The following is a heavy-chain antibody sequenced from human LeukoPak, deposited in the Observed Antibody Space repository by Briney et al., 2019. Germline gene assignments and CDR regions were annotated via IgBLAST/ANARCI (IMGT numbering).Heavy chain of an antibody. J-gene: IGHJ3*02. V-gene: IGHV3-33*01. D-gene: IGHD3-22*01. CDR2: IWYDGSNK. Sequence: PGRSLRLSCAASGFTFSSYGMHWVRQAPGKGLEWVAVIWYDGSNKYYADSVKGRFTISRDNSKNTLYLQMNSLRAEDTAVYYCARDGIGTYYYDSSGYPSGFDIWGQGTMVTVSS. CDR3: ARDGIGTYYYDSSGYPSGFDI. CDR1: GFTFSSYG.